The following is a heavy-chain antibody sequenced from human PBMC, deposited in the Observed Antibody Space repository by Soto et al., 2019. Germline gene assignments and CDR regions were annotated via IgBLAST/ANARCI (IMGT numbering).Heavy chain of an antibody. Sequence: QVQLVQSGAEVKKPGSSVKVSCKASGGTFSSYAISWVRQSPGQGLEWMGGIIPIFGTANYAQKFQGRVTITADESTSTAYMELSSLRSEDTAVYYCARLRNDYGDTPYYFDYWGQGTLVTVSS. J-gene: IGHJ4*02. CDR3: ARLRNDYGDTPYYFDY. V-gene: IGHV1-69*01. CDR1: GGTFSSYA. D-gene: IGHD4-17*01. CDR2: IIPIFGTA.